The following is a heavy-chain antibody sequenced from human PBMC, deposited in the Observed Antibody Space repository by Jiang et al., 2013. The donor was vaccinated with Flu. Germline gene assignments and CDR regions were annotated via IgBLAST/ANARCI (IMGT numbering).Heavy chain of an antibody. CDR2: ISYDGREK. CDR3: ARIYASYYFDY. J-gene: IGHJ4*02. V-gene: IGHV3-33*05. D-gene: IGHD2/OR15-2a*01. Sequence: SGGGVVQPGKSLRLSCTASGFTFGSYGIQWVRQAPGKGLEWVAGISYDGREKYYGDSVKGRFTISRDNSKNTLYLQMNSLRAEDTAVYYCARIYASYYFDYWGQGTLVTVSS. CDR1: GFTFGSYG.